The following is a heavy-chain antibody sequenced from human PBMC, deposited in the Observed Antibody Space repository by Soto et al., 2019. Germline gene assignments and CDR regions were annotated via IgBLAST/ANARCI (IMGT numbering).Heavy chain of an antibody. CDR3: ARELPLDYDFPWGFDY. CDR2: ISYDGSNK. CDR1: GFTFSSYA. V-gene: IGHV3-30-3*01. J-gene: IGHJ4*02. D-gene: IGHD3-3*01. Sequence: QVQLVESGGGVVQPGRFLRLSCAASGFTFSSYAMHWVRQAPGKGLEWVAVISYDGSNKYYADSVKGRFTISRDNSKNTLYLQMNSLRAEDTAVYYCARELPLDYDFPWGFDYWGQGTLVTVSS.